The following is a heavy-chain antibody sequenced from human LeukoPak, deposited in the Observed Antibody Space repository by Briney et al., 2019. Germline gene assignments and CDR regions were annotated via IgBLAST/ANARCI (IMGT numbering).Heavy chain of an antibody. CDR3: AKGSQGVTIFEFDP. V-gene: IGHV3-23*01. J-gene: IGHJ5*02. D-gene: IGHD3-3*01. Sequence: HPGGSLRLSCAASGFTFINYAMSWVRQAPGKGLKWVSTIRGSGDSTYYADSVKGRFTISRDNSKNTLYLQMNSLRADDTAVYYCAKGSQGVTIFEFDPWGQGTLVTVSS. CDR2: IRGSGDST. CDR1: GFTFINYA.